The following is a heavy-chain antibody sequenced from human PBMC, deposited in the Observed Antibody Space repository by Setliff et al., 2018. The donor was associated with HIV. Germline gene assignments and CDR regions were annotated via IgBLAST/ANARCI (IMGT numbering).Heavy chain of an antibody. CDR1: GGSISSDDYY. D-gene: IGHD4-17*01. CDR3: VRDDYGYNGKGFDY. CDR2: ITYSGSA. V-gene: IGHV4-30-4*08. J-gene: IGHJ4*02. Sequence: SETLSLTCTVSGGSISSDDYYWNWIRQPPGKGLEWIGYITYSGSAYYNPSLKSRVTISIVTSNNQISLRLSSVTAADTAMYYRVRDDYGYNGKGFDYWGPGTLVTVSS.